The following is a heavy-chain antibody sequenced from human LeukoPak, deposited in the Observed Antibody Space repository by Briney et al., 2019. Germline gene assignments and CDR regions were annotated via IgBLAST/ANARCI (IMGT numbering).Heavy chain of an antibody. CDR1: GFTFSSYA. CDR2: ITGSGGST. J-gene: IGHJ4*02. Sequence: GVSLRLSCAASGFTFSSYAMSWVXXSPGKVLEWVSAITGSGGSTYYADSVKGRFTISRDNSKNTLCLQMNSLRAEDXAIYYCAKGGYYFDYWGQGTLVTVSS. D-gene: IGHD3-16*01. CDR3: AKGGYYFDY. V-gene: IGHV3-23*01.